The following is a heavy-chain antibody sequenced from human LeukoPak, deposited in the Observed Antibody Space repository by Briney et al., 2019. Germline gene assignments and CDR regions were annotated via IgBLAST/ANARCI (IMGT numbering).Heavy chain of an antibody. D-gene: IGHD6-19*01. CDR3: ARAYPTHSSGWYWELVNYYYYYMDV. J-gene: IGHJ6*03. CDR2: IIPIFGTA. Sequence: GASVKVSCKASGGTFSSYAISWVRQAPGQGLEWMGGIIPIFGTANYAQKFQGRVTITADKSTSTAYMELSSLRSEDTAVYYCARAYPTHSSGWYWELVNYYYYYMDVWGKGTTVTVSS. CDR1: GGTFSSYA. V-gene: IGHV1-69*06.